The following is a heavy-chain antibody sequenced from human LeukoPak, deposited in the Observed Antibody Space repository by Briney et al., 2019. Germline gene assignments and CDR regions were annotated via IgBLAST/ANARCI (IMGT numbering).Heavy chain of an antibody. CDR3: ARVKGSGYRNSIDY. D-gene: IGHD3-3*01. J-gene: IGHJ4*02. V-gene: IGHV3-20*04. CDR2: INWNGGST. CDR1: GFPFDDYA. Sequence: GSLRLSCAASGFPFDDYAMNWVRQAPGKGLGWVPGINWNGGSTYYRDSVKGRFTISRDNAKNSLYLQMNSLRAEDTALYYCARVKGSGYRNSIDYWGQGTLVTVSS.